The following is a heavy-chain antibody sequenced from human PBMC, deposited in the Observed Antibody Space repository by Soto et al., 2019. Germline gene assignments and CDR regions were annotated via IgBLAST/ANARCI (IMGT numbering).Heavy chain of an antibody. Sequence: QVQLVESGGGVVQPGRSLRLSCAASGFTFSSYGMHWVRQAPGKGLEWVAVIWYDGSNKYYADSVKGRFTISRDNSKNTLYLQMNSLRSEDTAVYYCARGVWSDYGDYGIAWYFDLWGRGTLVTVSS. J-gene: IGHJ2*01. V-gene: IGHV3-33*01. CDR2: IWYDGSNK. D-gene: IGHD4-17*01. CDR3: ARGVWSDYGDYGIAWYFDL. CDR1: GFTFSSYG.